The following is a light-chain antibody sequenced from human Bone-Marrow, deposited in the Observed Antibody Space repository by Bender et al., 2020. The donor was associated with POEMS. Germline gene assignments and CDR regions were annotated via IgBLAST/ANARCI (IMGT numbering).Light chain of an antibody. J-gene: IGLJ1*01. CDR1: SSDVGAYNS. Sequence: QSALTQPPSASGSPGQSVTISCTGTSSDVGAYNSVSWYQHHPGKAPKILIYDVSKWPSGVPDRFSGSKSGNTASLNISGLQPEDEADYYCCSYAGSYTFYVFGSGTKVTVL. V-gene: IGLV2-11*01. CDR2: DVS. CDR3: CSYAGSYTFYV.